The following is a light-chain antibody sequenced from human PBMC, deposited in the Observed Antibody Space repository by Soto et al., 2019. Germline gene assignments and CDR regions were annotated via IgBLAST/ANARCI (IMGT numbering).Light chain of an antibody. J-gene: IGKJ4*01. CDR2: KSS. CDR3: RQYDSYPVT. Sequence: DIQMTQSPSTLSASFGDRVTITCRASQSIGNSLAWYQQKPGKAPNLLIYKSSSLESGVPSRFSGSGSGTEFTLTISSLQPDDVAAYYCRQYDSYPVTFGGGTKVDMK. CDR1: QSIGNS. V-gene: IGKV1-5*03.